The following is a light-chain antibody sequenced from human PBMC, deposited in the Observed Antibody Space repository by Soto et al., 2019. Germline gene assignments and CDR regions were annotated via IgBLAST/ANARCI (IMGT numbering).Light chain of an antibody. CDR1: RDIHTW. CDR3: QQANSFPFA. Sequence: DIQMTQSPSSVSASVGDRVTITCRASRDIHTWLAWYQQKPGKAPKLLIYAASSLQSGVPSRFGGSGSGTDFALTISSLQPDDFATYYCQQANSFPFAFGPGTKVDIK. CDR2: AAS. J-gene: IGKJ3*01. V-gene: IGKV1-12*01.